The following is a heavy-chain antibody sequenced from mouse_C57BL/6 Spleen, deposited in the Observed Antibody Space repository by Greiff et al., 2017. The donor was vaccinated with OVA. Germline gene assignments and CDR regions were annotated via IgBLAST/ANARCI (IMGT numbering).Heavy chain of an antibody. V-gene: IGHV14-4*01. CDR3: TTYGRGAMDY. Sequence: EVQLQQPGAELVRPGASVKLSCTASGFNFNDYYMHWVKQRPEQGLEWIGWIDPENGDTEYTSKFQGKATITADTSSNTAYMQLSSLTSEDTAVYYCTTYGRGAMDYWGQGTSVTVSS. CDR2: IDPENGDT. CDR1: GFNFNDYY. D-gene: IGHD1-1*01. J-gene: IGHJ4*01.